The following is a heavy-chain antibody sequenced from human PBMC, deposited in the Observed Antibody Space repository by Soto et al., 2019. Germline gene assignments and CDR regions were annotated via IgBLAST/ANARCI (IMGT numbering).Heavy chain of an antibody. CDR3: ARDAAAHDFWSGFYDC. CDR1: GFTFSSYA. D-gene: IGHD3-3*01. V-gene: IGHV3-30-3*01. CDR2: ISYDGSNK. Sequence: QVQLVESGGGVVQPGRSLRLSCAASGFTFSSYAMHWVRQAPGKGLEWVAVISYDGSNKYYADSVKGRFTISRDNSKNTLYLQMNSLRAEDTAVYYCARDAAAHDFWSGFYDCWGQGTLVTVSS. J-gene: IGHJ4*02.